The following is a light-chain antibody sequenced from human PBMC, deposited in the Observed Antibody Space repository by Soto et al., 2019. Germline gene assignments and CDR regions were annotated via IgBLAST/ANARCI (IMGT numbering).Light chain of an antibody. CDR1: SSVVGGYNF. CDR2: EVS. Sequence: QSVLTQPPSASGSPGQSVTISCTGTSSVVGGYNFVSWYQQHPGKAPKLMIYEVSKRPSGVPDRFSGSKSGNTASLTVSGLQAEDEADYYCSSYAGSNIYVFGTGTKVTVL. J-gene: IGLJ1*01. V-gene: IGLV2-8*01. CDR3: SSYAGSNIYV.